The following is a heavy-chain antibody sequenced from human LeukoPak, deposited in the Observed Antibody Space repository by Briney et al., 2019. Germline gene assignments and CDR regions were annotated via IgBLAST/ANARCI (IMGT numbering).Heavy chain of an antibody. CDR1: GYTFTSYD. J-gene: IGHJ6*03. D-gene: IGHD6-13*01. CDR2: MNPNSGNT. Sequence: ASVKVSCKASGYTFTSYDINWVRQATGQGLEWMGWMNPNSGNTGYAQKFQGRVTITRNTSISTAYMELSSLRSEDTAVYYCARPQQDFGYYYMDVWGKGTTVTVSS. V-gene: IGHV1-8*03. CDR3: ARPQQDFGYYYMDV.